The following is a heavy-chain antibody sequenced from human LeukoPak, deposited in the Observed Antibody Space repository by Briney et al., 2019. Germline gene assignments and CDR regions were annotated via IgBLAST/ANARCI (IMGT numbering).Heavy chain of an antibody. CDR1: GYTFTGYY. CDR2: INPNSGGT. V-gene: IGHV1-2*02. J-gene: IGHJ5*02. D-gene: IGHD3-16*02. CDR3: ARGYYDYVWGSYRSNNWFDP. Sequence: ASVKVSCKASGYTFTGYYMHWVRQAPGQGLKWMGWINPNSGGTNYAQKFQGRVTMTRDTSISTAYMELSRLRSDDTAVYYCARGYYDYVWGSYRSNNWFDPWGQGTLVTVSS.